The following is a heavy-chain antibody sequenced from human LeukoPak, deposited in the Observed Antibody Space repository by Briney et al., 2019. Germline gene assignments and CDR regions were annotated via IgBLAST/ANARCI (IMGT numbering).Heavy chain of an antibody. CDR2: ISGGGGST. D-gene: IGHD3-22*01. CDR3: ARAPPYYYDSSGYYYY. V-gene: IGHV3-23*01. J-gene: IGHJ4*02. Sequence: TGGSLRLSCAASGFTFTSYSMNWVRQAPGKGLEWVSTISGGGGSTYYADSVKGRFTISRDNSKNTLYLQVNSLRAEDTAVYYCARAPPYYYDSSGYYYYWGQGTLVTVSS. CDR1: GFTFTSYS.